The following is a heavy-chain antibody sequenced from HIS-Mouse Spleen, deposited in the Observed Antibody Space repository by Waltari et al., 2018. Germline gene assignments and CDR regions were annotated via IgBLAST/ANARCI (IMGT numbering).Heavy chain of an antibody. J-gene: IGHJ2*01. Sequence: QLQLQESGPGLVKPSETLSLTCTVSGGSISSSSYYWGWIRQPPGKGLEWIGSIYYSGRTYYHPSLKSRVTISVYTSKNQFSLKLCSVTAADTAVYYCAREIPYSSSWYDWYFDLWGRGTLVTVSS. CDR3: AREIPYSSSWYDWYFDL. D-gene: IGHD6-13*01. CDR1: GGSISSSSYY. CDR2: IYYSGRT. V-gene: IGHV4-39*07.